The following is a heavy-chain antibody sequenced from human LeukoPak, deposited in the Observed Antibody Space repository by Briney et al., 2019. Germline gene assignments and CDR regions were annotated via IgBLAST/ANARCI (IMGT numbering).Heavy chain of an antibody. CDR2: IYYSGGT. CDR3: ARNRIVGANYYFDY. V-gene: IGHV4-59*01. Sequence: PSETLSLTCTVSGGSISSYYWSWIRQPPGKGLEWIGYIYYSGGTSYNPSLKSRVTISVDTSKNQFSLRLSSVAAADTAVYYCARNRIVGANYYFDYWGQGTLVTVSS. D-gene: IGHD1-26*01. J-gene: IGHJ4*02. CDR1: GGSISSYY.